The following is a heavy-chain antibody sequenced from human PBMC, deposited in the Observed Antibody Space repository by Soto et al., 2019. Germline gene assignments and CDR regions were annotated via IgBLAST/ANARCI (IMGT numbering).Heavy chain of an antibody. CDR2: VSSTTNYM. V-gene: IGHV3-21*01. Sequence: EVQLVESGGGLVKPGGSLRLSCAASGFTFTRYSMNWVRQALGKGLEWVSSVSSTTNYMYYGDSMKGRCTISRDNAKNSLYLEINSLSAEDTAVYYCARESEDLTSNFDYWGQGTLVTVSS. CDR3: ARESEDLTSNFDY. J-gene: IGHJ4*02. CDR1: GFTFTRYS.